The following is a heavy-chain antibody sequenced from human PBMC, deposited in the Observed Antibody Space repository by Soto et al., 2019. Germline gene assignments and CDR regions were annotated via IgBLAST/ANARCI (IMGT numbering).Heavy chain of an antibody. Sequence: EVQLVESGGGLVQPGGSLRLSCAASGFTFSSYAMHWVRQAPGKGLEYVSAISSNGGSTYYANSVKGRFTISRDNSKNTLYLQMGSLRAEDMAVYYCAREGYCRSTSCHSFDYWGQGTLVTVSS. CDR3: AREGYCRSTSCHSFDY. CDR1: GFTFSSYA. D-gene: IGHD2-2*01. CDR2: ISSNGGST. J-gene: IGHJ4*02. V-gene: IGHV3-64*01.